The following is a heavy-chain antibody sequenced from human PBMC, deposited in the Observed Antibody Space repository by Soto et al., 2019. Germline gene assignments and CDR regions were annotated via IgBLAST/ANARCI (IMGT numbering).Heavy chain of an antibody. D-gene: IGHD3-10*01. CDR2: INHSGST. CDR3: ARGGRFYNDY. Sequence: QVQLQQWGAGLLKPSETLSLTCAVYGGSFSGYYWSWIRQPPGKGLEWSGEINHSGSTNYNPSLKSRVTISVDTSKNQFSLKLSSVTAADTAVYYCARGGRFYNDYWGQGTLVTVSS. CDR1: GGSFSGYY. V-gene: IGHV4-34*01. J-gene: IGHJ4*02.